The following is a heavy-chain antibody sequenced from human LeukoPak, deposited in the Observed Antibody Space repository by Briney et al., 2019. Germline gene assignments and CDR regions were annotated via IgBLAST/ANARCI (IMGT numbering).Heavy chain of an antibody. D-gene: IGHD4-17*01. V-gene: IGHV3-48*03. CDR3: ARVEDDYGDYYYGMDV. CDR1: GFTFSSYE. Sequence: PGGSLRLSCAASGFTFSSYEMNWVRQAPGKGLEWVSYISNSDSTVHYADSVKGRFTISRDNAQNSLYLQMSSLRAEDTAVYYRARVEDDYGDYYYGMDVWGQGTTVTVSS. CDR2: ISNSDSTV. J-gene: IGHJ6*02.